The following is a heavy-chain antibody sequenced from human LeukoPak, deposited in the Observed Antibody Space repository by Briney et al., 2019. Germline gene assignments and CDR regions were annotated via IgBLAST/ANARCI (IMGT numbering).Heavy chain of an antibody. CDR2: IRSEENKI. CDR1: GSTFSDFG. V-gene: IGHV3-30*02. J-gene: IGHJ3*01. CDR3: ARGAGTYYGTDTFDL. D-gene: IGHD1-26*01. Sequence: GGSLRLSCEASGSTFSDFGLHWVRQAPGKGLEWVAFIRSEENKIYYLASVRGRFTISRDNSKNTLFLQMSSLRHEDTAVYYCARGAGTYYGTDTFDLWGQGTMVTVSS.